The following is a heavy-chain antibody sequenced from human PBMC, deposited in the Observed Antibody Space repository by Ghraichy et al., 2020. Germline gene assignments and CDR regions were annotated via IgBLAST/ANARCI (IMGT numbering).Heavy chain of an antibody. V-gene: IGHV4-59*13. CDR2: IYYSGGYSGS. D-gene: IGHD3-22*01. J-gene: IGHJ4*02. CDR1: GASITSDY. CDR3: ARGSAYYYDTSGSYPTHGSLDY. Sequence: SETLSLTCTVSGASITSDYWTWIRQPLGKGLEWIGYIYYSGGYSGSTNNPSLKSRVTISIDTSKNQFSLSLSSVTAADTALYYCARGSAYYYDTSGSYPTHGSLDYWGQGTLVTVSS.